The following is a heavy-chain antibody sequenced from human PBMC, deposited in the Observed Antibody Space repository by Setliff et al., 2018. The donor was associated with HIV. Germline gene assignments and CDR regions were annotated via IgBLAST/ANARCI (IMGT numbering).Heavy chain of an antibody. CDR3: AREIYGDSRQIDY. CDR2: IIPFFGTA. J-gene: IGHJ4*02. D-gene: IGHD4-17*01. CDR1: GGTFSSYG. Sequence: SVKVSCKASGGTFSSYGISWVRQAPGQGLEWMGRIIPFFGTANYAQKFQGRFTITADKSTTTVYMELSSLRSEDTAVYYCAREIYGDSRQIDYWGQGTLVTVSS. V-gene: IGHV1-69*06.